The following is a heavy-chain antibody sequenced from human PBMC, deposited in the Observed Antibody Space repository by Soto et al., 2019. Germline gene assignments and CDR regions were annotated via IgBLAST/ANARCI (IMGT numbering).Heavy chain of an antibody. J-gene: IGHJ5*01. CDR2: IQNPGST. V-gene: IGHV4-59*01. CDR1: GGPMSSYY. Sequence: SETLSLTCIVSGGPMSSYYWSWIRQSPGKGLECLGYIQNPGSTKYNPSLESRVTISVDTSKNQFSLKLTSVTAADTAVYYCARLLLCYYDGNPYPYYFDSWGRGTLVTVSS. D-gene: IGHD3-22*01. CDR3: ARLLLCYYDGNPYPYYFDS.